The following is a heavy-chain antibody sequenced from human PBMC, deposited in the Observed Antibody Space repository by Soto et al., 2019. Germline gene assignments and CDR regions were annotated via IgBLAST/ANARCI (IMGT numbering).Heavy chain of an antibody. V-gene: IGHV4-34*01. CDR2: INRSGST. Sequence: TLSLTCAVYGGSFSDNFWSWIRQPPGKGLEWIGEINRSGSTNYIPSLKSRVTISVDTSKNQFSLKLSSVSAADTAVYYCARDKGSGSYNSRYYYGMDVWGQGTTVHVSS. D-gene: IGHD3-10*01. J-gene: IGHJ6*02. CDR3: ARDKGSGSYNSRYYYGMDV. CDR1: GGSFSDNF.